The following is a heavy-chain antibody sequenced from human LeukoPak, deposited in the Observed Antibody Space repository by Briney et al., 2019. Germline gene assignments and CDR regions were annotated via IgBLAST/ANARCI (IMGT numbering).Heavy chain of an antibody. V-gene: IGHV3-23*01. J-gene: IGHJ4*02. CDR3: AKALDSSSSPFDY. CDR1: GFTFSSYA. CDR2: ISGSGGST. Sequence: GGSLRLSCAASGFTFSSYAMSWVRQAPGKGLEWVSAISGSGGSTYYADSVKGRFTISRDNSKNTLYLQMNSLRTEDTAVYYCAKALDSSSSPFDYWGQGTLVTVSS. D-gene: IGHD6-13*01.